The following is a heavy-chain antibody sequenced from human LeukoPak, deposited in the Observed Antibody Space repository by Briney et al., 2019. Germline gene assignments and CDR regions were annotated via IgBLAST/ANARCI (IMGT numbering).Heavy chain of an antibody. V-gene: IGHV3-11*01. Sequence: PGGSLRLSCAASGFTFSDYYTSWIRQAPGKGLEWVSYISSSGSTIYYADSVKGRFTISRDNAKNSLYLQMNSLRAEDTAVYYCARTPRRHNWFDPWGQGTLVTVSS. CDR2: ISSSGSTI. CDR3: ARTPRRHNWFDP. CDR1: GFTFSDYY. J-gene: IGHJ5*02.